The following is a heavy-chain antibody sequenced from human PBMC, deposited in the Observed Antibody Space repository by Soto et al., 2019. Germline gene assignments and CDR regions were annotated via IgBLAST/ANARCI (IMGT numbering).Heavy chain of an antibody. J-gene: IGHJ5*02. CDR1: GFTFSSYA. V-gene: IGHV3-23*01. CDR3: AKGQGSGWYNWFDP. CDR2: ISGSGGST. D-gene: IGHD6-19*01. Sequence: PGGSLRLSCAASGFTFSSYAMSWVRQAPGKGLEWVSAISGSGGSTYYADSVKGRFTIPRDNSKNTLYLQMNSLRAEDTAVYYCAKGQGSGWYNWFDPWGQGTLVTVS.